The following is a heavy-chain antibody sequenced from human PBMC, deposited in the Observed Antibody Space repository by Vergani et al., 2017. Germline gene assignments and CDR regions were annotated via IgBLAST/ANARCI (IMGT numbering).Heavy chain of an antibody. CDR3: ARARRAAAGMLRYFDY. J-gene: IGHJ4*02. Sequence: EVQLVESGGGLVQPGGSLRLSCAASGFTVSSNYMSWVRQAPGKGLEWVSVIYSGGSTYYADSVEGRFTISRHNSKNTLYLKMNSLRAEDTAVYYCARARRAAAGMLRYFDYWGQGTLVTVSS. CDR1: GFTVSSNY. V-gene: IGHV3-53*04. D-gene: IGHD6-13*01. CDR2: IYSGGST.